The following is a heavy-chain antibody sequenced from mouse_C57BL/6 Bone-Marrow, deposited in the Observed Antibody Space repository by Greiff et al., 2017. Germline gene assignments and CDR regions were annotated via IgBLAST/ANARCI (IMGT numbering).Heavy chain of an antibody. V-gene: IGHV1-54*01. J-gene: IGHJ3*01. D-gene: IGHD1-1*01. Sequence: VQGVESGAELVRPGTSVKVSCKASGYAFTNYLIEWVKQRPGQGLEWIGVINPGSGGTNYNEKFKGKATLTADKSSSTAYMQLSSLTSEDSAVYFCARDYYGSSPFAYWGQGTLVTVSA. CDR3: ARDYYGSSPFAY. CDR1: GYAFTNYL. CDR2: INPGSGGT.